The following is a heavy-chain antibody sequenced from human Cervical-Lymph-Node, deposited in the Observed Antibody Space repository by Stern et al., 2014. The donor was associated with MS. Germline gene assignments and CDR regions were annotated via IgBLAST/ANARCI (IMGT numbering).Heavy chain of an antibody. CDR3: TKRESDFWSGGFDP. Sequence: VQLVESGGGVVPPGRSLRLSCAASGFTFSVYGMHWVRQAPGQGLEWVALISYDGSNKSYADSVKGRFTISRDNSKDTLYLQMNSLRSEDTAVYYCTKRESDFWSGGFDPWGQGTLVTVSS. CDR1: GFTFSVYG. J-gene: IGHJ5*02. D-gene: IGHD3-3*01. V-gene: IGHV3-30*18. CDR2: ISYDGSNK.